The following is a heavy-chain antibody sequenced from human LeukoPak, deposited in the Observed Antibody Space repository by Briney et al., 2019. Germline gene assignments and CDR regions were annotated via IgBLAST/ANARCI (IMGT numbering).Heavy chain of an antibody. Sequence: EASVKVSCKASGYTFNSYGISWVRQAPGQGLEWLGWISAYNGNTNYEQKLQGRVTMTTDTSTSTAYMELRSLRSDDTAVYYCARSQYSSDGGDYWGQGTLVSVSS. V-gene: IGHV1-18*01. CDR1: GYTFNSYG. D-gene: IGHD3-22*01. CDR3: ARSQYSSDGGDY. CDR2: ISAYNGNT. J-gene: IGHJ4*02.